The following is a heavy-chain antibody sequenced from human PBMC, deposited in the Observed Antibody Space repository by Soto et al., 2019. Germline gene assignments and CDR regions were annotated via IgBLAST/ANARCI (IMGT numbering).Heavy chain of an antibody. CDR1: GYTFTGNY. V-gene: IGHV1-2*04. CDR2: INPHNGGT. D-gene: IGHD5-12*01. J-gene: IGHJ4*02. Sequence: ASVKVTCKTSGYTFTGNYMHWVRQAPGQGPEWMGWINPHNGGTNYAQNFQGWATMTRDTSKNQFSLQLNSVTPEDTAVYYCVRGYDDFNPRFDYWGQGTLVTVSS. CDR3: VRGYDDFNPRFDY.